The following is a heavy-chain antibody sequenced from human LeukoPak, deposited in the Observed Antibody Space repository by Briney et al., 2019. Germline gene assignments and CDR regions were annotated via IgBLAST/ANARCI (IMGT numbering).Heavy chain of an antibody. V-gene: IGHV3-74*01. CDR1: GFTFSNYW. Sequence: PGGSLRLSCAASGFTFSNYWMHWVRHAPGKGLVWVSRVNSDGSSTNYADSVKGRFTISRDNAKSTLYLQMNSLRADDTAVYYCARVYSGSSFDYWGQGTLVTVSS. CDR2: VNSDGSST. J-gene: IGHJ4*02. CDR3: ARVYSGSSFDY. D-gene: IGHD1-26*01.